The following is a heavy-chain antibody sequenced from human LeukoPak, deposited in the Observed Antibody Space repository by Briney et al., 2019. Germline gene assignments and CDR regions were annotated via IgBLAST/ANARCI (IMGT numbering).Heavy chain of an antibody. V-gene: IGHV3-21*01. CDR1: RFTFSSYS. CDR2: ISSSSSYI. CDR3: ARGNSNYFHYYYMDV. J-gene: IGHJ6*03. Sequence: PGGSLRLSCAASRFTFSSYSMNWVRQAPGKGLEWVSSISSSSSYIYYADSVKGRFTMSRDNSKNTLYLQMGSLRPEDMAVYYCARGNSNYFHYYYMDVWGKGTTVTVSS. D-gene: IGHD4-11*01.